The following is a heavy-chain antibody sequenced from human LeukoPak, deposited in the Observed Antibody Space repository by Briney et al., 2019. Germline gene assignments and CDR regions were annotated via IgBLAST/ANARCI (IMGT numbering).Heavy chain of an antibody. J-gene: IGHJ4*02. V-gene: IGHV3-7*01. D-gene: IGHD5-18*01. CDR2: IKQDGSDK. CDR3: ASGGYSHRY. Sequence: PGGSLRLSCAASEFTFSNYWMNWVRQAPGKGLEWVANIKQDGSDKYYVDPVKGRFTISRDNAKNSLYLQMSSLRAEDTAVYYCASGGYSHRYWGQGTLVTVSS. CDR1: EFTFSNYW.